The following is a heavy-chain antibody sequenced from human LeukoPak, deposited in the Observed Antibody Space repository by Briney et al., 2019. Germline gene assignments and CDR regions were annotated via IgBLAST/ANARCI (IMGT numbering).Heavy chain of an antibody. CDR3: ARGPVPNVPPIPAAIVRYFQH. D-gene: IGHD2-2*01. V-gene: IGHV4-34*01. CDR1: GGSFSGYY. J-gene: IGHJ1*01. CDR2: INHSGST. Sequence: SSETLSLTCAVYGGSFSGYYWSWIRQPPGKGLEWIGEINHSGSTNYNPSLKSRVTISVDTSKNQFSLKLSSVTAAHTAVYYCARGPVPNVPPIPAAIVRYFQHWGQGTLVTVSS.